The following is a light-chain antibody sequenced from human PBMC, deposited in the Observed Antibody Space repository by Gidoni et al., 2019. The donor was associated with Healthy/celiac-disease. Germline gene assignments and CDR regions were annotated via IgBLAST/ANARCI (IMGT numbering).Light chain of an antibody. V-gene: IGKV1-39*01. CDR1: QSISSY. Sequence: DSQMTQSPSSLSASVGDRVTITCRASQSISSYLNWYQQKPGKAPQLLISAASSLQSGVPSRFSGSGSGTDFTLTISRLPPDDFATYYCQHSYSTPRTFGQGTKVEIK. CDR3: QHSYSTPRT. CDR2: AAS. J-gene: IGKJ1*01.